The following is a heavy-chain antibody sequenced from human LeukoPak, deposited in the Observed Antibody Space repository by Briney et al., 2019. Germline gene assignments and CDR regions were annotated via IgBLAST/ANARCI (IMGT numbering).Heavy chain of an antibody. Sequence: GGSLRLSCAASGFTFSAYSMNWVRQAPGKGLEWVESISSSSSYIYYADSVKGRFTISRDNAKNSLYLQMNGLRAEDTAVYYCASSGYDSSGYYYGWGQGAQVTASS. CDR2: ISSSSSYI. CDR3: ASSGYDSSGYYYG. V-gene: IGHV3-21*01. CDR1: GFTFSAYS. D-gene: IGHD3-22*01. J-gene: IGHJ4*02.